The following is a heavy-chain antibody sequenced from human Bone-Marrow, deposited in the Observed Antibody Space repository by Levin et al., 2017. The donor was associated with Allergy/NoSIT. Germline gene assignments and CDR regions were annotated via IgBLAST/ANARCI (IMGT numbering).Heavy chain of an antibody. V-gene: IGHV3-20*04. D-gene: IGHD3-9*01. J-gene: IGHJ4*02. CDR1: GFTFDDYG. CDR3: ARGPYNILTGPRPDFDY. CDR2: INWNGGST. Sequence: GGSLRLSCAASGFTFDDYGMSWVRQAPGKGLEWVSGINWNGGSTGYADSVKGRFTISRDNAKNSLYLQMNSLRAEDTALYYCARGPYNILTGPRPDFDYWGQGTLVTVSS.